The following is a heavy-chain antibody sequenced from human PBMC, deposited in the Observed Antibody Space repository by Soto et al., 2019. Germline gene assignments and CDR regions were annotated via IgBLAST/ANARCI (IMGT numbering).Heavy chain of an antibody. V-gene: IGHV4-30-4*01. D-gene: IGHD3-22*01. Sequence: PSETLSLTCTVSGGSISSGDYYWSWIRQPPGKGLEWIGYIYYSGSTYYNPSLKSRVTISVDTSKNQFSLKLSSVTAADTAVYYCARYDNSGSHGFDIWGQGTMVTVSS. CDR3: ARYDNSGSHGFDI. CDR1: GGSISSGDYY. CDR2: IYYSGST. J-gene: IGHJ3*02.